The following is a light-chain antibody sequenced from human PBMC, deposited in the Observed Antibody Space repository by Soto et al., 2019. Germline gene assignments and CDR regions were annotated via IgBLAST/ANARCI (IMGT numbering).Light chain of an antibody. V-gene: IGKV3-15*01. CDR3: HQYNNWPFT. J-gene: IGKJ3*01. Sequence: ETVMTQSPAPLSVSPGERATLSCRASQSVSSDLAWYQQKPGQAPRLLIYGASTRATGIPARFSGSGSGTEFTFTISSLQSEDSAVYFCHQYNNWPFTFGPGTKVDIK. CDR1: QSVSSD. CDR2: GAS.